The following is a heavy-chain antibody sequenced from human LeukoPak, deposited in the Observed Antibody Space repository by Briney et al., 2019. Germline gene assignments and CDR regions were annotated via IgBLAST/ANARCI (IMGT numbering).Heavy chain of an antibody. CDR2: INHSGST. J-gene: IGHJ4*02. D-gene: IGHD3-22*01. CDR3: ARRGYYDSSGYVFDY. V-gene: IGHV4-34*01. CDR1: GGSFSGYY. Sequence: SETLSLTCAVYGGSFSGYYWSWIRQPPGKGLEWIGEINHSGSTNYNPSLKSRVTISVGTSKNQFSLKLSSVTAADTAVYYCARRGYYDSSGYVFDYWGQGTLVTVSS.